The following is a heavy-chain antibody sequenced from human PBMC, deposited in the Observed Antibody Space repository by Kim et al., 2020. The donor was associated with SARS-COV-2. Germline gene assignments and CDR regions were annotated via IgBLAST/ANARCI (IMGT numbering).Heavy chain of an antibody. D-gene: IGHD3-10*01. J-gene: IGHJ4*02. Sequence: GNGSTTYSLEFQGRVTITRDTAASTAYMDLSSLRSEDMAVYYCARELRSGYWGQGTLVTVSS. CDR3: ARELRSGY. V-gene: IGHV1-3*02. CDR2: GNGST.